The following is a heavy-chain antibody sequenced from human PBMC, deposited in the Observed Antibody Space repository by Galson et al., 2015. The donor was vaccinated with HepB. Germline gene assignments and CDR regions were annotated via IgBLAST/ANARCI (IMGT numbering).Heavy chain of an antibody. J-gene: IGHJ6*04. CDR1: GGSISSGSYY. CDR2: IYTSGST. Sequence: TLSLTCTVSGGSISSGSYYWSWIRQPAGKGLEWIGRIYTSGSTNYNPSLKSRVTMSVDTSKNQFSLKLSSVTAADTAVYYCARKRFLDVWGKGTTVTVSS. V-gene: IGHV4-61*02. D-gene: IGHD3-3*01. CDR3: ARKRFLDV.